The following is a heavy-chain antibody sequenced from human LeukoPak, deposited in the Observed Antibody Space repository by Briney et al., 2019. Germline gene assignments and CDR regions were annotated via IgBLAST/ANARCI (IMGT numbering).Heavy chain of an antibody. J-gene: IGHJ6*03. CDR3: ARLPPYSSGLLPDNYYYYYMDV. D-gene: IGHD3-22*01. V-gene: IGHV4-4*07. CDR1: GGSISSYY. CDR2: IYPSGST. Sequence: PSETLSLTCTVSGGSISSYYWSWMRQPAGKALEWIGRIYPSGSTNYNPSLKSRVTISVDTSKNQFSLKLSSVTAADAAVYYCARLPPYSSGLLPDNYYYYYMDVWGKGTTVTVSS.